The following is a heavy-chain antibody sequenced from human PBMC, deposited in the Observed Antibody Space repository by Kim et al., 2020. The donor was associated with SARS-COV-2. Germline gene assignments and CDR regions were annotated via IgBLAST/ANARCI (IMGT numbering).Heavy chain of an antibody. V-gene: IGHV4-59*01. CDR3: ARDHGEWLQDTANLYFDL. D-gene: IGHD3-3*01. CDR1: GGSISSYY. Sequence: SETLSLTCTVSGGSISSYYWSWIRQPPGKGLEWIGYIYYSGSTNYNPSLKSRVTISVDTSKNQFSLKLSSVTAADTAVYYCARDHGEWLQDTANLYFDLWGRGTLVTVSS. J-gene: IGHJ2*01. CDR2: IYYSGST.